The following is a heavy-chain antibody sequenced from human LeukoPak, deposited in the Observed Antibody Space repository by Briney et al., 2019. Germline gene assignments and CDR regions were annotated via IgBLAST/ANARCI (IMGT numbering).Heavy chain of an antibody. CDR3: ARVLRYFDWLLPQNAFDI. V-gene: IGHV4-34*01. D-gene: IGHD3-9*01. J-gene: IGHJ3*02. Sequence: SETLSLTCAVYGGSFSGYYWSWIRQPPGKGLEWIGEINHSGSTNYNPSLKSRVTISVDTSKNQFSLKLSSVTAADTAVYYCARVLRYFDWLLPQNAFDIWGQGTMVTVSS. CDR1: GGSFSGYY. CDR2: INHSGST.